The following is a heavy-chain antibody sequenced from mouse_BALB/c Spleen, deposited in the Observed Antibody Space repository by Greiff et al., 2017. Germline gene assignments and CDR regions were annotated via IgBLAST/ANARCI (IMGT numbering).Heavy chain of an antibody. Sequence: EVQVVESGGGLVQPGGSLRLSCATSGFTFTDYYMSWVRQPPGKALEWLGFIRNKANGYTTEYSASVKGRFTISRDNSQSILYLQMNTLRAEDSATYYCARDGNYRAMDYWGQGTSVTVSS. J-gene: IGHJ4*01. CDR1: GFTFTDYY. CDR3: ARDGNYRAMDY. CDR2: IRNKANGYTT. D-gene: IGHD2-1*01. V-gene: IGHV7-3*02.